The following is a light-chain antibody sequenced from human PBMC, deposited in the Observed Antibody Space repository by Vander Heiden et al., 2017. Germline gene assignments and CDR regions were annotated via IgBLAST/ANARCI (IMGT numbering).Light chain of an antibody. CDR2: QDT. CDR3: QAWDNNTVI. V-gene: IGLV3-1*01. J-gene: IGLJ2*01. Sequence: FELAQPPSVSVCPVQTASINCSGYELGDKYACWYQQKPGQSPVLVIYQDTKRPSGIPERISGSNSGNTATLTISGTEAMDEADYFCQAWDNNTVIFGGGTKLSVL. CDR1: ELGDKY.